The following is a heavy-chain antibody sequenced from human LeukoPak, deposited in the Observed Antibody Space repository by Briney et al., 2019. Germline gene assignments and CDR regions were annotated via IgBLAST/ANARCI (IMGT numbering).Heavy chain of an antibody. D-gene: IGHD3-22*01. J-gene: IGHJ4*02. V-gene: IGHV4-34*01. CDR3: ARRRPNYYDSSGYPFDY. CDR2: INHSGST. Sequence: NPSETLSLTCAVYGGSFSGYYWSWIRQPPGKGLEWIGEINHSGSTNYNPSLKSRVTISVDTSKNQFFLKPSSVTAADTAVYYCARRRPNYYDSSGYPFDYWGQGTLVTVSS. CDR1: GGSFSGYY.